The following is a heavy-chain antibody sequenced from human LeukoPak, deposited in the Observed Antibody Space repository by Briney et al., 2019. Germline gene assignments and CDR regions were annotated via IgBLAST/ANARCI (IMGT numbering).Heavy chain of an antibody. CDR2: ISHDGTNK. Sequence: PGGSLRLSCAASGFTFTNAGIHWVSLAAGKGLEWVSFISHDGTNKYYSDSEDGRFTVSRLNSQNTVHLQMTDLRPDDTATYSGASEDVDTGDFWGQGTLVTVSS. V-gene: IGHV3-30*01. D-gene: IGHD5-18*01. J-gene: IGHJ4*02. CDR1: GFTFTNAG. CDR3: ASEDVDTGDF.